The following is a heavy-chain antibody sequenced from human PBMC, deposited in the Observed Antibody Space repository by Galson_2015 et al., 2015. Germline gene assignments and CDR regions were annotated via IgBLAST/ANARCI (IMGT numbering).Heavy chain of an antibody. Sequence: PALVKPTQTLTLTCTFSGFSLSTSGMCVSWIRQPPGKALEWLALIDWDDDKYYSTSLKTRLTISKDTSKNQVVLTMTNMDPVDTATYYCAHQVSRFFDDAFDIWGQGTMVTVSS. J-gene: IGHJ3*02. CDR1: GFSLSTSGMC. CDR3: AHQVSRFFDDAFDI. V-gene: IGHV2-70*12. D-gene: IGHD3-9*01. CDR2: IDWDDDK.